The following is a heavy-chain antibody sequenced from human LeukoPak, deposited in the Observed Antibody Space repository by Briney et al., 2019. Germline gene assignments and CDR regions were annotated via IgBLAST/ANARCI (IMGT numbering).Heavy chain of an antibody. CDR2: ISGSGGST. D-gene: IGHD6-19*01. V-gene: IGHV3-23*01. CDR3: AKGYIAVALQFDY. J-gene: IGHJ4*02. CDR1: GFNVSSYA. Sequence: GGSLRLSCAASGFNVSSYAMSWVRQAPGKGLEWVSAISGSGGSTYYADSVKGRFTISRDNSKNTLYLQMNSLRAEDTAVYYCAKGYIAVALQFDYWGQGTLVTVSS.